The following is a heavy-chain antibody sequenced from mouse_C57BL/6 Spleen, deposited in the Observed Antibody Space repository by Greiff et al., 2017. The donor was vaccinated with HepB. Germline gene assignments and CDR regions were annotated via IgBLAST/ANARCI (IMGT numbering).Heavy chain of an antibody. CDR3: ARDRLGREFDY. CDR2: ISDGGSYT. Sequence: EVQVVESGGGLVKPGGSLKLSCAASGFTFSSYAMSWVRQTPEKRLEWVATISDGGSYTDYPDNVKGRFTISRDNAKNNLYLQMSHLKSEDTAMYYCARDRLGREFDYWGQGTTLTVSS. CDR1: GFTFSSYA. J-gene: IGHJ2*01. V-gene: IGHV5-4*01. D-gene: IGHD4-1*01.